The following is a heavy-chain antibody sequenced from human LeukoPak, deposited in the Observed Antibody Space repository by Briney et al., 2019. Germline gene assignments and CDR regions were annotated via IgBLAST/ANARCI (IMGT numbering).Heavy chain of an antibody. J-gene: IGHJ6*02. D-gene: IGHD3-10*01. Sequence: GASVKVSCKASGYTFTSYAMNWVRQAPGQGLEWMGWINTNTGNPTYAQGFTGRFVFSLDTSVSTAYLQISSLKAEDTAVYYCARCITMVRQHGMDVWGQGTTVTVSS. CDR2: INTNTGNP. CDR3: ARCITMVRQHGMDV. CDR1: GYTFTSYA. V-gene: IGHV7-4-1*02.